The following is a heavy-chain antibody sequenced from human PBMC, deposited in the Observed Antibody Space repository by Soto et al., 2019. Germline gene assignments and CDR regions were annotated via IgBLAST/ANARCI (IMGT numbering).Heavy chain of an antibody. CDR1: GGSISSSSYY. CDR2: IYYSGST. CDR3: ARQRTVTTFIYYYYGMDV. J-gene: IGHJ6*02. Sequence: QLQLQESGPGLVKPSETLSLTCTVSGGSISSSSYYWGWIRQPPGKGLEWIGSIYYSGSTYYNPSLKSRVTISVDTSKNHFSLKLSSVTAADTAVYYCARQRTVTTFIYYYYGMDVWGQGTTVTVSS. V-gene: IGHV4-39*01. D-gene: IGHD4-17*01.